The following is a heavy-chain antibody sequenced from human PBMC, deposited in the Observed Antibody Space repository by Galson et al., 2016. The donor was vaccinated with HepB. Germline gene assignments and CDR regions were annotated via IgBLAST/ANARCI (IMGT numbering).Heavy chain of an antibody. CDR2: ISASGAGT. Sequence: SLRLSCAASGFTFSSDAMSWVRQAPEKGLEWVSGISASGAGTYYADSVKGRFTISRDNAKNSLFLQMSSLRAEDTAMYYCARDYFCVGASCRGERGRFDYWGQGALVTVSS. CDR1: GFTFSSDA. J-gene: IGHJ4*02. D-gene: IGHD2-21*01. CDR3: ARDYFCVGASCRGERGRFDY. V-gene: IGHV3-23*01.